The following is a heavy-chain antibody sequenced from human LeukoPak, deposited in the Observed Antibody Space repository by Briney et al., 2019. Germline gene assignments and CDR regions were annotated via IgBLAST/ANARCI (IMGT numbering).Heavy chain of an antibody. CDR1: GGSISSYY. CDR3: ARALPTHYYDSSGWFDP. V-gene: IGHV4-59*01. Sequence: SETLSLTCTVSGGSISSYYWSWIRQPPGKGLEWIGYIYYSGSTNYNPSLKSRVTTSVDTSKNQFSLKLSSVTAADTAVYYCARALPTHYYDSSGWFDPWGQGTLVTVSS. D-gene: IGHD3-22*01. CDR2: IYYSGST. J-gene: IGHJ5*02.